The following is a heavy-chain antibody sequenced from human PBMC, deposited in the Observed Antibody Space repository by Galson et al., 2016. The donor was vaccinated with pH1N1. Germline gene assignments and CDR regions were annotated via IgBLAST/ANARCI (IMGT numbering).Heavy chain of an antibody. Sequence: SVKVSCKASGDTFNRYTIIWVRQAPGQGLEWMGRIIPTVDITDYAKTSQGRVTFTADESTSTAYMDLGSLRSEDTAIYYCARAGVGAARDGGDYWGQGTLVTVSS. CDR1: GDTFNRYT. CDR2: IIPTVDIT. J-gene: IGHJ4*02. D-gene: IGHD6-6*01. V-gene: IGHV1-69*02. CDR3: ARAGVGAARDGGDY.